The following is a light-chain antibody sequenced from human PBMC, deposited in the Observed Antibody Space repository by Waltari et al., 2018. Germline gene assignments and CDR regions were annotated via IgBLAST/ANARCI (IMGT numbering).Light chain of an antibody. J-gene: IGKJ4*01. CDR1: QSVSSSY. V-gene: IGKV3-20*01. CDR3: QQYGSSPLT. Sequence: EIVLTQSPGTLSVSPGGRATLSCRASQSVSSSYLAWYQQKPGQAPRLLIYGASSRATGIPDRFSGSGSGTDFTLTISRLEPEDFAVYYCQQYGSSPLTFGGGTKVEIK. CDR2: GAS.